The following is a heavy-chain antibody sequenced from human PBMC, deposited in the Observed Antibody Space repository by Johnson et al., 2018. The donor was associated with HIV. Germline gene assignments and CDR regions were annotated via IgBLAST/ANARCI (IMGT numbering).Heavy chain of an antibody. Sequence: AISRTGGRTYYADSVKGRFTISRDNSKNTLYLQMNSLRAEDTAVYYCARDRAAAGTDALDIWGQGTMVTVSS. D-gene: IGHD6-13*01. V-gene: IGHV3-64*04. CDR3: ARDRAAAGTDALDI. CDR2: ISRTGGRT. J-gene: IGHJ3*02.